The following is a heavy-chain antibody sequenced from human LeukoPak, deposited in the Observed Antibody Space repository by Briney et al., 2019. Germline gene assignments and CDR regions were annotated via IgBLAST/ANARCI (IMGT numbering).Heavy chain of an antibody. V-gene: IGHV3-49*04. CDR2: IRSKAYGGTT. CDR3: TREQGQYQLLYGYYYYGMDV. Sequence: GGSLRLSCTASGFTFGDYAMSWVRQAPGKGLEWVGFIRSKAYGGTTEYAASVKGRFTISRDDSKSIAYLQMNSLKTEDTAVYYCTREQGQYQLLYGYYYYGMDVWGQGTTVTVSS. D-gene: IGHD2-2*02. CDR1: GFTFGDYA. J-gene: IGHJ6*02.